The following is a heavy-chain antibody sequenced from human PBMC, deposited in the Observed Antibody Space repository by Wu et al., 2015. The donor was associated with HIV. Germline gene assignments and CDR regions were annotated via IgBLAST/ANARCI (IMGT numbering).Heavy chain of an antibody. Sequence: QVQLVQSGPEMKKPGSSVKVTCKASGDGFTSYAISWVRQAPGQGLEWMGGINPLFGTTKYAQSFLGRVSITTDEAKTIAYMELSSLRSDDTAVYYCARNTDSVATSLYSLGVWGQGTTVTVSS. V-gene: IGHV1-69*05. CDR2: INPLFGTT. CDR3: ARNTDSVATSLYSLGV. J-gene: IGHJ6*02. CDR1: GDGFTSYA. D-gene: IGHD5-12*01.